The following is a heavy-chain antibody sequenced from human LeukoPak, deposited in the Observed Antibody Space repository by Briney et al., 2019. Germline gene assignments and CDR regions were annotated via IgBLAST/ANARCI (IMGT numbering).Heavy chain of an antibody. Sequence: SETLSLTCTVSGGSISSSSYYWGWIRQPPGKGLEWIGSIYYSGSTYYNPSLKSRVTISVDTSKNQFSLKLSSVTAADTAVYYCARGISTAMAINWGQGTLVTVSS. V-gene: IGHV4-39*07. J-gene: IGHJ4*02. D-gene: IGHD5-18*01. CDR1: GGSISSSSYY. CDR3: ARGISTAMAIN. CDR2: IYYSGST.